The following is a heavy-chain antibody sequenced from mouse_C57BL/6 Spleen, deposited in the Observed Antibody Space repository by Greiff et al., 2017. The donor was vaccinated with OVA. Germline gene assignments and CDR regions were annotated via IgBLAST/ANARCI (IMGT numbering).Heavy chain of an antibody. J-gene: IGHJ4*01. CDR1: GFTFSDYY. Sequence: EVNLVESGGGLVQPGGSLKLSCAASGFTFSDYYMYWVRQTPEKRLEWVAYISNGGGSTYYPDTVKGRFTISRDNAKNTLYLQMSRLKSEDTAMYYCARRYDYDVGYAMDYWGQGTSVTVSS. V-gene: IGHV5-12*01. D-gene: IGHD2-4*01. CDR2: ISNGGGST. CDR3: ARRYDYDVGYAMDY.